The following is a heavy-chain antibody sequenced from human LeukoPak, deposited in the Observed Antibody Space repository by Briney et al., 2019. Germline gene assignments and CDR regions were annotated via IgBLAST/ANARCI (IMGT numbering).Heavy chain of an antibody. D-gene: IGHD2-2*02. CDR2: ISYDGSNK. CDR1: GFTFSSYG. V-gene: IGHV3-30*03. CDR3: ARAPRVVSAGIGHYYMDV. Sequence: PGGSLRLSCAASGFTFSSYGMHWVRQAPGKGLEWVAVISYDGSNKYYADSVKGRFTISRDHAKNSLYLQMNSLRAEDTAVYYCARAPRVVSAGIGHYYMDVWGKGTTVTVSS. J-gene: IGHJ6*03.